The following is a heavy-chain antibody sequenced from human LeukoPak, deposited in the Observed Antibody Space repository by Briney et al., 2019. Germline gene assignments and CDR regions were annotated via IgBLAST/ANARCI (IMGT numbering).Heavy chain of an antibody. CDR3: ASGGSMVRGVNEDY. CDR1: GYTFTSYD. CDR2: MNPNSGNT. D-gene: IGHD3-10*01. V-gene: IGHV1-8*01. Sequence: GASVKVSCKASGYTFTSYDINWVRKATGQGLEWKGWMNPNSGNTGYAQKFQGRVTMTRNTSISTAYMELSSLRSEDTAVYYCASGGSMVRGVNEDYWGQGTLVTVSS. J-gene: IGHJ4*02.